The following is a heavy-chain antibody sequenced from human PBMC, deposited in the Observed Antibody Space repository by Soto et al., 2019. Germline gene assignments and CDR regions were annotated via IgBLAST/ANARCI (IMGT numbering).Heavy chain of an antibody. Sequence: GSLRLSCASSGFTFSSYDMHWVRQATGKGLEWVSAIGTAGDTYYPGSVKGRFTISRENAKNSLYLQMNSLRAGDTAVYYCARAPRAAGDYYFDYWCQGT. CDR1: GFTFSSYD. CDR3: ARAPRAAGDYYFDY. V-gene: IGHV3-13*04. J-gene: IGHJ4*02. CDR2: IGTAGDT. D-gene: IGHD6-25*01.